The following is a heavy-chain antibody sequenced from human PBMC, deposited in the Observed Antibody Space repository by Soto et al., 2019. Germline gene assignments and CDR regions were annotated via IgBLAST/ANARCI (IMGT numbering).Heavy chain of an antibody. CDR3: ARPLWRDDYNWGYFDL. Sequence: QVQLVESGGGVVQPGRSLRLSCAASGFTFSSYATHWVRQAPGKGLEWVAVISYDGSNKYYADSVKGRFTISRDNSKNTLYLQMNSVRLEDTAVYYCARPLWRDDYNWGYFDLWGRGTLVTVSS. V-gene: IGHV3-30-3*01. D-gene: IGHD4-4*01. CDR1: GFTFSSYA. CDR2: ISYDGSNK. J-gene: IGHJ2*01.